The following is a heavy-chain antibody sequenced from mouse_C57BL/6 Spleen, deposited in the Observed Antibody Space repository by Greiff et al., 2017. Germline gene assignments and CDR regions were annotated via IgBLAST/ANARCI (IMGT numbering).Heavy chain of an antibody. CDR2: ISNKANGYTT. D-gene: IGHD4-1*01. J-gene: IGHJ2*01. CDR1: GFTFTDYY. V-gene: IGHV7-3*01. CDR3: ASYKTGTGVDY. Sequence: EVNVVESGGGLVQPGGSLSLSCAASGFTFTDYYMSWVCQPPGKALEWLGFISNKANGYTTEYRVSVKGRFTISRDNSQSILYLQMNALRAEDSATYYCASYKTGTGVDYWGQGTTLTVSS.